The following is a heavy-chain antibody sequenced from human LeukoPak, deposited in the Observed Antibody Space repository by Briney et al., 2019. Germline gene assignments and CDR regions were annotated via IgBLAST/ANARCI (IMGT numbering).Heavy chain of an antibody. D-gene: IGHD6-13*01. Sequence: GASVKVSCKASGYTFTNSDINWVRQATGQGLEWMGWMNPNSGNTGYAQKFQGRVTITRDTSISTAYMELSSLRSEDTAVYYCARAIGKTGHSSSWAFDYWGQGTLVTVSS. J-gene: IGHJ4*02. CDR1: GYTFTNSD. CDR3: ARAIGKTGHSSSWAFDY. V-gene: IGHV1-8*03. CDR2: MNPNSGNT.